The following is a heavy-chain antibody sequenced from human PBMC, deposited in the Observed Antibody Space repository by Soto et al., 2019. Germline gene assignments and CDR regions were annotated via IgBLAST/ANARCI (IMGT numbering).Heavy chain of an antibody. J-gene: IGHJ4*02. D-gene: IGHD3-22*01. Sequence: VGSLRLSCAASGFTFSSYAMHWVRQAPGKGLEWVAVISYDGSNKYYADSVKGRFTISRDNSKNTLYLQMNSLRAEDTAVYYCARDQYYYDSSGYDYWGQGTLVTVSS. CDR3: ARDQYYYDSSGYDY. CDR2: ISYDGSNK. CDR1: GFTFSSYA. V-gene: IGHV3-30-3*01.